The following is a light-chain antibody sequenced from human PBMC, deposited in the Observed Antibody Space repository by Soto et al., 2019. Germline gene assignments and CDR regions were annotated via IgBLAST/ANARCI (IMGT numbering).Light chain of an antibody. CDR3: QQYNTYPWT. CDR1: QSVNSN. J-gene: IGKJ1*01. Sequence: EVVLTQSPGTLSLSPGERATLSCRASQSVNSNLAWYQQKPGQAPRLLIYGASTRATDIPARLSGSGSGTEFTLTISTLQPDDFATYYCQQYNTYPWTFGQGTKVDI. CDR2: GAS. V-gene: IGKV3-15*01.